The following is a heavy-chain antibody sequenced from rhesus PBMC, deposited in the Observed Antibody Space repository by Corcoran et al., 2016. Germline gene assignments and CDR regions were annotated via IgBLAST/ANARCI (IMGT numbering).Heavy chain of an antibody. CDR3: ARDRPSNDRFDV. J-gene: IGHJ5-1*01. D-gene: IGHD4-23*01. CDR2: IYGRGGST. Sequence: QVQLQESGPGLVKPSETLPLTCAVSGASISSNYWSWIRQAPGKGLEWIGRIYGRGGSTDYNPFLKSRVTISIDTSKNQFSLKLSSVTAADTAVYYCARDRPSNDRFDVWGAGVLVTVSS. V-gene: IGHV4S2*01. CDR1: GASISSNY.